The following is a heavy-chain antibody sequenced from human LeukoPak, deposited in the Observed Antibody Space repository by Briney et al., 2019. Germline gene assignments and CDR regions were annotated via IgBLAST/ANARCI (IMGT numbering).Heavy chain of an antibody. CDR2: ITGGDDRT. V-gene: IGHV3-23*01. J-gene: IGHJ4*02. D-gene: IGHD3-22*01. CDR1: GFALSSAA. Sequence: GGSLRLSCAASGFALSSAAMTWVRQAPGKGLEWVSIITGGDDRTYYADSVKGRFTISRDYSRNTLHLQMNSLRDEDTAIYYCAKGPQLGSGYHPDYWGQGTLVTVSS. CDR3: AKGPQLGSGYHPDY.